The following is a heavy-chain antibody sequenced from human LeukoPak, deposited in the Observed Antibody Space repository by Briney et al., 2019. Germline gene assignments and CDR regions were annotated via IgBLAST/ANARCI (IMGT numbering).Heavy chain of an antibody. CDR1: GFTFSSYW. CDR2: IKQDGSEK. Sequence: GGSLRLSCAASGFTFSSYWMSWVRQAPGKGLEWVASIKQDGSEKYYVDSVKGRFTISRDNAKNSLYLQMNSLRAEDTAAYYCARDLVVGDAFDIWGQGTMVTVSS. CDR3: ARDLVVGDAFDI. D-gene: IGHD2-15*01. J-gene: IGHJ3*02. V-gene: IGHV3-7*01.